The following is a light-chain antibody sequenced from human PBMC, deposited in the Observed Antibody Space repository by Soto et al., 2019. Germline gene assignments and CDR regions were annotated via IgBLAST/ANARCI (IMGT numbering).Light chain of an antibody. Sequence: EIVLTQSPATLSLSPGERATLSCRASQSVSSYLAWYQQKPGQAPRLLIYDASNRATGIPARFSGSGSGTDFTPTISSLEPEDFAVYYCQQRSNWPKYTFGQGTKLEIK. CDR3: QQRSNWPKYT. V-gene: IGKV3-11*01. CDR2: DAS. J-gene: IGKJ2*01. CDR1: QSVSSY.